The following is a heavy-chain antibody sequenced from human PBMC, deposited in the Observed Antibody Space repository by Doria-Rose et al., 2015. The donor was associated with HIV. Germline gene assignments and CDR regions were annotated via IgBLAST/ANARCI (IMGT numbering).Heavy chain of an antibody. J-gene: IGHJ4*02. D-gene: IGHD3-10*01. Sequence: QVQLQESGPGLVRPSQTLSLTCTVLGDSISSGDSFWSWSRQPPGTGPEWIGYISSSGTTYYYPSLRGRLTISLDASKNQFSLNLNSVTAADTAVYYCARARNYGFPHFFDFWGQGTLVTVSS. CDR2: ISSSGTT. CDR1: GDSISSGDSF. V-gene: IGHV4-30-4*01. CDR3: ARARNYGFPHFFDF.